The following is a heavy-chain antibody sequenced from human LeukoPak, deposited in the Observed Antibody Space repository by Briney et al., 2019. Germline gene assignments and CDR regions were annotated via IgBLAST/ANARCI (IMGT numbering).Heavy chain of an antibody. CDR3: ARGDYYDSSGYYFRWFDP. Sequence: GASVKVSCKVSGYTLTELSMHWVRQAPGKGLEWMGGFDPEDGETIYAQKFQGRVTITADKSTSTAYMELSSLRSEDTAVYYCARGDYYDSSGYYFRWFDPWGQGTLVTVSS. V-gene: IGHV1-24*01. D-gene: IGHD3-22*01. J-gene: IGHJ5*02. CDR2: FDPEDGET. CDR1: GYTLTELS.